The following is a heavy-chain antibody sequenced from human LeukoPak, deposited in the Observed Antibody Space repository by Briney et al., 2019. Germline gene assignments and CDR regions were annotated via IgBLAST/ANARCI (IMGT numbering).Heavy chain of an antibody. CDR2: ISYDGSNK. Sequence: GGSLRLSCAASGFTFSSYGMHWVRQAPGKGLEWVAVISYDGSNKYYADSVKGRFTISRDNSKNTLYLQMNSLRAEDTAVYYCAKDRAGTTYIDYWGQGTLVTVSS. CDR3: AKDRAGTTYIDY. V-gene: IGHV3-30*18. D-gene: IGHD1-7*01. CDR1: GFTFSSYG. J-gene: IGHJ4*02.